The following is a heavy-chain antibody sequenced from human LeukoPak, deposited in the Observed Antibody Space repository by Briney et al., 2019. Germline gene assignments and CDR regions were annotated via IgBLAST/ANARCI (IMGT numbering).Heavy chain of an antibody. V-gene: IGHV4-38-2*02. D-gene: IGHD3-10*01. J-gene: IGHJ5*02. CDR2: IYHSGST. CDR1: GYSISSGYY. Sequence: SETLSLTCTVSGYSISSGYYWGWIRQPPGKGLEWIGSIYHSGSTYYNPSLKSRVTISVDTSKNQFSLKLSSVTAADTAVYYCARDRKVRGVIMGIDPWGQGTLVTVSS. CDR3: ARDRKVRGVIMGIDP.